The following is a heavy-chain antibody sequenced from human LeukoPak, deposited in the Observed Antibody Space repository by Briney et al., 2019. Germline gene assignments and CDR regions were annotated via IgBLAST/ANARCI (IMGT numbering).Heavy chain of an antibody. CDR3: ARAVEGYYDSSGYNLVHY. J-gene: IGHJ4*02. D-gene: IGHD3-22*01. Sequence: PGGSLRLSCAASGFTFSSYWMHWVRQAPGKGLVWVSRINSDGSSTSYADSVKGRFTIPRDNAKNTLYLQMNSLRAEDTAVYYCARAVEGYYDSSGYNLVHYWGQGTLVTVSS. V-gene: IGHV3-74*01. CDR1: GFTFSSYW. CDR2: INSDGSST.